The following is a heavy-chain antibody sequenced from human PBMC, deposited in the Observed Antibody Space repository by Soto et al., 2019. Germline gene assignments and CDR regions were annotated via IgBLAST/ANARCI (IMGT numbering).Heavy chain of an antibody. V-gene: IGHV4-31*03. J-gene: IGHJ5*02. CDR3: ARDALLWFGELSNNWFDP. Sequence: QVQLQESGPGLVKPSQTLSLTCIVSGGSISSGGYYWSWIRQHPGKGLEWIGYIYYSANTYYNPSLKIRVAISEDRSKNQFSLRLSSVTAADTAVYYCARDALLWFGELSNNWFDPWGQGTLVTVSS. CDR1: GGSISSGGYY. D-gene: IGHD3-10*01. CDR2: IYYSANT.